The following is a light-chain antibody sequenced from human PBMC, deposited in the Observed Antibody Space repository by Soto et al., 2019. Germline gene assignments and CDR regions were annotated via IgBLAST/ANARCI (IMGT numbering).Light chain of an antibody. V-gene: IGLV2-8*01. J-gene: IGLJ3*02. CDR1: SSDVGGYNY. CDR3: FSYAGSNNFPP. CDR2: EVS. Sequence: QSALTQPPSASGSPGQSVTISCTGTSSDVGGYNYVSWYQQHPGKAPKLMIYEVSKRPSGVPDRFSGSKSGNTASLTVSGLQAEDEADYYCFSYAGSNNFPPFGGGTKPTVL.